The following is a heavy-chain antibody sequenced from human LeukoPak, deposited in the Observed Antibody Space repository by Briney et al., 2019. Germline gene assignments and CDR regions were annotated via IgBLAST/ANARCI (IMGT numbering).Heavy chain of an antibody. Sequence: SETLSLTCTVSGGSISSYYWSWIRQPPGKGLEWIGYIYYSGSTNYNPSLKSRVTISVDTSKNQFSLKLSSVTAADTAVYYCARQEMMADAFDIWDQGTMVTVSS. J-gene: IGHJ3*02. D-gene: IGHD5-24*01. CDR2: IYYSGST. CDR3: ARQEMMADAFDI. CDR1: GGSISSYY. V-gene: IGHV4-59*01.